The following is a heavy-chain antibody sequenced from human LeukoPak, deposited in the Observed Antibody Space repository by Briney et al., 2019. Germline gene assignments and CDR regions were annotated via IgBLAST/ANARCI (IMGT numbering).Heavy chain of an antibody. D-gene: IGHD3-3*01. J-gene: IGHJ5*01. V-gene: IGHV4-39*01. CDR2: IYYSGIT. Sequence: PSETLSLTCAVSGDSISTTNYYWGWIRQHPGKGLEWIGIIYYSGITHYNPSLKSRVTILVDTSKNQFSLKLSSVTDADTAVYYCARVRRSLNWFDSWGQGTLVTVSS. CDR1: GDSISTTNYY. CDR3: ARVRRSLNWFDS.